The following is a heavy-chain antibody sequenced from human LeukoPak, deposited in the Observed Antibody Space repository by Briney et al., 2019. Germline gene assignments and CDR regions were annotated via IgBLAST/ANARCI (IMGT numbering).Heavy chain of an antibody. D-gene: IGHD4-17*01. J-gene: IGHJ4*02. Sequence: GGSLRLSCAAAGFTVSSNYMSWVSQAPGKGLEWVSVIYSGGSTYYADSVKGRFTISRDNSKNTLYLQMNSLRAEDTAVYYCASSIYGDYLDYWGQGTLVTVSS. CDR1: GFTVSSNY. CDR2: IYSGGST. CDR3: ASSIYGDYLDY. V-gene: IGHV3-66*01.